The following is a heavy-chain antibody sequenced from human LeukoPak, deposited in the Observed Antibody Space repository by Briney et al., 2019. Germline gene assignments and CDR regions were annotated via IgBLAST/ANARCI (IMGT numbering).Heavy chain of an antibody. CDR3: ARGALAAGERLKNNWFDP. D-gene: IGHD6-13*01. Sequence: GGSQRLSCAAFGFRFSGFGMHWVRQAPGKGLEWVATIEYDGNKKYYADSVKGRFTISRDNSKNTLSLQMNSLRAEDTALYYCARGALAAGERLKNNWFDPWGQGTLVTVSS. CDR1: GFRFSGFG. CDR2: IEYDGNKK. V-gene: IGHV3-30*02. J-gene: IGHJ5*02.